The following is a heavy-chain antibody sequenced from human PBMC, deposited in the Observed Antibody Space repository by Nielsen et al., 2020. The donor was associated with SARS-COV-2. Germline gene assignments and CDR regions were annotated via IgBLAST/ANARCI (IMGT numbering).Heavy chain of an antibody. CDR2: ISSSSSYI. D-gene: IGHD3-22*01. J-gene: IGHJ4*02. V-gene: IGHV3-21*01. Sequence: VRQAPGKGLEWVSSISSSSSYIYYADSVKGRFTISRDNAKNSLYLQMNSLGAEDTAVYYCARCAYYYDSSGYPHPTLFDYWGQGTLVTVSS. CDR3: ARCAYYYDSSGYPHPTLFDY.